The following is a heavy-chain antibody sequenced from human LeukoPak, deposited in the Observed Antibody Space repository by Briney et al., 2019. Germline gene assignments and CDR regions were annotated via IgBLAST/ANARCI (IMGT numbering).Heavy chain of an antibody. Sequence: PGGSLRLSCAASGFTFSTYWMSWVRQAPGKGLEWLSSIRGSDGTTYYADSVKGRFTISRDNSKNTLNLQMNSLRAEDTAVYYCARRGRYYDRSVYSNLYYFDYWGQGTLVTVSS. J-gene: IGHJ4*02. V-gene: IGHV3-23*01. CDR2: IRGSDGTT. CDR1: GFTFSTYW. CDR3: ARRGRYYDRSVYSNLYYFDY. D-gene: IGHD3-22*01.